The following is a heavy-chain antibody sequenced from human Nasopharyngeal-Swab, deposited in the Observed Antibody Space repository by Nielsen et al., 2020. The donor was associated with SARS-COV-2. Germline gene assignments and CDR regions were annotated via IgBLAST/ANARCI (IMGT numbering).Heavy chain of an antibody. CDR1: GYTFTGYY. V-gene: IGHV1-2*04. D-gene: IGHD2-21*02. CDR3: ARSHIVVVTDAFDI. CDR2: INPNSGGT. Sequence: ASVKVSCKASGYTFTGYYMRWVRPAPGQGLEWMGWINPNSGGTNYAQKFQGWVTMTRDTSISTAYMELSRLRSNDTAVYYCARSHIVVVTDAFDIWGRGTMVTVSS. J-gene: IGHJ3*02.